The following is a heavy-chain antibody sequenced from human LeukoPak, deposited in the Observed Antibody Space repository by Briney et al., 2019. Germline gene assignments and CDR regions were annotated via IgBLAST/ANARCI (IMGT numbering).Heavy chain of an antibody. V-gene: IGHV4-34*01. D-gene: IGHD6-19*01. CDR2: INHSGST. CDR3: SSSGWYRGY. Sequence: SETLSLTCAVYGGSFRGYYWSWIRQPPGKGLEWIGEINHSGSTSYNPSLKTRVTISVDTSKNQFSLKLSSVTAADTAVYYCSSSGWYRGYWGQGALVTVSS. CDR1: GGSFRGYY. J-gene: IGHJ4*02.